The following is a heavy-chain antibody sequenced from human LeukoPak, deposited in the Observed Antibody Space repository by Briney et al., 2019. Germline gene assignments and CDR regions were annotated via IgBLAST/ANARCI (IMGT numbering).Heavy chain of an antibody. CDR1: GFTFITYA. CDR2: IRYDGNNK. CDR3: AKDLNYYGSGSYYLDY. Sequence: GGSLRLSCAASGFTFITYAMHWVRQAPGKGLEWVAFIRYDGNNKYYADSVKGRFTISRDNCDNTLYLQMNSLRAEDTAVYYCAKDLNYYGSGSYYLDYWGQGTLVTVSS. J-gene: IGHJ4*02. D-gene: IGHD3-10*01. V-gene: IGHV3-30*02.